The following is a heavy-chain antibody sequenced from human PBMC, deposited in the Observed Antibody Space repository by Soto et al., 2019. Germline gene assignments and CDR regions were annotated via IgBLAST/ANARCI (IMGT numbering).Heavy chain of an antibody. CDR1: GGSISSYY. D-gene: IGHD2-8*01. V-gene: IGHV4-59*01. J-gene: IGHJ2*01. Sequence: SETLSLTCTVSGGSISSYYWSRIRQPPGKGLEWIGYIYYSGSTNYNPSLKSRVTISVDTSKNQFSLKLSSVTAADTAVYYCARGAWDIVLMVSLHTYFDLWGRGTLVTLSS. CDR2: IYYSGST. CDR3: ARGAWDIVLMVSLHTYFDL.